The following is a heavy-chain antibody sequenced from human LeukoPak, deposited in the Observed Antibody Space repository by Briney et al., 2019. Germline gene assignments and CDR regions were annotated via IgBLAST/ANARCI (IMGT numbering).Heavy chain of an antibody. CDR1: GFTFDDYG. CDR2: INWNGGST. V-gene: IGHV3-20*04. CDR3: AKDRADYYYDSSGAAFDY. D-gene: IGHD3-22*01. Sequence: PGGSLRLSCAASGFTFDDYGMSWVRQSPGKGLEWVSGINWNGGSTDYADSVKGRFTISRDNAKNSLYLQMNSLRAEDTALYYCAKDRADYYYDSSGAAFDYWGQGTLVTVSS. J-gene: IGHJ4*02.